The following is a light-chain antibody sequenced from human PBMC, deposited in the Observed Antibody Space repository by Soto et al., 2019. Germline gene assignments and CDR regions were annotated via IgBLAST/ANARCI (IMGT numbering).Light chain of an antibody. CDR2: KVS. CDR3: LQGTYWPT. J-gene: IGKJ5*01. CDR1: QSLVNSDGNTY. Sequence: DVVLTQSPLSLPVTLGQAAYLSCRSSQSLVNSDGNTYLTWFQQRPGQSPRRLIYKVSNRDSGVPDRFSGSGAGTDFTLKSSRVEAEYVGVYYCLQGTYWPTFGQGTRLEIK. V-gene: IGKV2-30*01.